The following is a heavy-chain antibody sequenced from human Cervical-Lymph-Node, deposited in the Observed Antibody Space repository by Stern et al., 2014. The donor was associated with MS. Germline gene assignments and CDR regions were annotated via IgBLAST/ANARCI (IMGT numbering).Heavy chain of an antibody. J-gene: IGHJ4*02. D-gene: IGHD6-13*01. CDR3: ASAYSSSHYYFDY. CDR1: GFSFSRYA. CDR2: IWYDGSNP. V-gene: IGHV3-33*01. Sequence: HLVESGGGVVQPGRSLRLSCAASGFSFSRYAMHWVRQAPGKGLEWVALIWYDGSNPYYADSVTGRFTISRDNFKNTLYLQMNSLRAEDTAVYYCASAYSSSHYYFDYWGQGTLVTVSS.